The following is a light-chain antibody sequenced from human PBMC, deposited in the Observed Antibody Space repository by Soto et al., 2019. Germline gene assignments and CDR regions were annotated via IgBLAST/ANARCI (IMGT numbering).Light chain of an antibody. CDR3: QQYGSSPRT. J-gene: IGKJ1*01. CDR2: GAS. V-gene: IGKV3-15*01. CDR1: QSVITN. Sequence: EIVMTQSPATLSVSPGERSTLSFRASQSVITNLAWYQQKPGQAPRLLIYGASTRAAIIPARFSGSGSGTEFTLTISSLQSEDFAVYYCQQYGSSPRTFGQGTKVDIK.